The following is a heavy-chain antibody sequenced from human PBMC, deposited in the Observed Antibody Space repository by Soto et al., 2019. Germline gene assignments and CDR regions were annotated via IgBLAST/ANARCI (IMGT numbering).Heavy chain of an antibody. CDR1: GDTFTKYA. CDR2: LIPVFGTT. CDR3: ARPSGGRIRYLEPFDY. V-gene: IGHV1-69*01. J-gene: IGHJ4*02. Sequence: QVQLVQSGAEVRKPGSSVKVSCKASGDTFTKYAISWVRQAPGQGLEWVGGLIPVFGTTNNAQKFRDRVPITADESTSTVYMELSSLRSEDTAVYYCARPSGGRIRYLEPFDYWGQGTQITVS. D-gene: IGHD3-3*01.